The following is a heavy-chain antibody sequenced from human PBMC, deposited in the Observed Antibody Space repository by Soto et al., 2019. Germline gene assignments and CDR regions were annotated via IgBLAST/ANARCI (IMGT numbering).Heavy chain of an antibody. CDR1: GFTFSTYN. Sequence: EVQLVESGGGLVKPGGSLRLSCAASGFTFSTYNMNWVRQAPGRGLEWVSSISGSPTNMFYADSVKGRFTTSRDNARNSLYLQMNNLRVEDTAVYYCARDQDTSGWYWYFDLWGRCTLVTVSS. CDR2: ISGSPTNM. D-gene: IGHD6-19*01. CDR3: ARDQDTSGWYWYFDL. J-gene: IGHJ2*01. V-gene: IGHV3-21*02.